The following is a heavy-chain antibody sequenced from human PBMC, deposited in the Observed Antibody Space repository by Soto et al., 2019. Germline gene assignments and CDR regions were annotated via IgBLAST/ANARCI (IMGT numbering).Heavy chain of an antibody. CDR3: ARDKQRVVPAASGSYYYYYYMDV. D-gene: IGHD2-2*01. CDR1: GGTFSSYA. CDR2: IIPIFGTA. V-gene: IGHV1-69*13. J-gene: IGHJ6*03. Sequence: SVKVSCKASGGTFSSYAISWVRQAPGQGLEWMGGIIPIFGTANYAQKFQGRVTITADESTSTAYMELSSLRSEDTAVYYCARDKQRVVPAASGSYYYYYYMDVWGKGTTVTVSS.